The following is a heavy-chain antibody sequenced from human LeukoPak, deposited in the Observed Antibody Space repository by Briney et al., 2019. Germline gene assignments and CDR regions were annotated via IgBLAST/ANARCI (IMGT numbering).Heavy chain of an antibody. J-gene: IGHJ4*02. D-gene: IGHD2-15*01. CDR2: ISYDGSNK. V-gene: IGHV3-30*04. Sequence: GGSLRLSCAASGFTFSSYAMHWVRQAPGKGLEWVAVISYDGSNKYYADSVKGRFTISRDNSKNTLYLQLNSLRAEDTAVYYCARQHCSGGDCYFFDWGQGTLVTVSS. CDR3: ARQHCSGGDCYFFD. CDR1: GFTFSSYA.